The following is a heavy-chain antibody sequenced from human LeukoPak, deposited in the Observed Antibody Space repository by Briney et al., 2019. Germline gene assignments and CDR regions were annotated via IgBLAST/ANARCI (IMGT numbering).Heavy chain of an antibody. Sequence: GGSLRLSCVASGFTFGNCAMSWVRQAPGKGLEWVSSISDSGSVTYYADSVKGRFTISRDNSKNTLYLQMNSLRAEDTALYYCARDKSSGYYYFDYWGQGTLVTVSS. V-gene: IGHV3-23*01. CDR1: GFTFGNCA. D-gene: IGHD3-22*01. CDR3: ARDKSSGYYYFDY. CDR2: ISDSGSVT. J-gene: IGHJ4*02.